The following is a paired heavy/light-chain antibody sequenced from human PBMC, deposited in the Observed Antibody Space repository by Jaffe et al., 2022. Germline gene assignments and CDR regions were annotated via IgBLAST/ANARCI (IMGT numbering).Light chain of an antibody. J-gene: IGKJ4*01. CDR2: DVS. Sequence: EFVLTQSPATLSLSPGERATLSCRASQSVNNYLAWYQQKPGQAPRLLIYDVSNRATDIPARFSGSGSGTDFTLTISSLEPEDFAVYYCQQRANWPPLTFGGGTKVEIK. V-gene: IGKV3-11*01. CDR3: QQRANWPPLT. CDR1: QSVNNY.
Heavy chain of an antibody. Sequence: QVQLMQSGTEVKKPGASVRVSCKASGYTFSNYGISWLRQAPGQGLEWMAWISAYNGKTNYAQKLQGRVTVTTDLSTDTAYMELRSLRSDDTAVYYCARDREGGDYQGAGYNWFDPWGQGTLVTVSS. CDR3: ARDREGGDYQGAGYNWFDP. CDR1: GYTFSNYG. V-gene: IGHV1-18*01. J-gene: IGHJ5*02. D-gene: IGHD4-17*01. CDR2: ISAYNGKT.